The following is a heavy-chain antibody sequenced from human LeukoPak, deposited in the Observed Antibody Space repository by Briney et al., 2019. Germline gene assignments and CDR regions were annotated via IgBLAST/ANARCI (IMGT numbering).Heavy chain of an antibody. CDR3: ARDSCSSTSCRKKFDN. J-gene: IGHJ4*02. D-gene: IGHD2-2*01. CDR2: IYFSGST. V-gene: IGHV4-39*07. CDR1: GGSISGYY. Sequence: SETLSLTCTVSGGSISGYYWGWVRQPPGKGLEWIGSIYFSGSTYYNPSLKSRVTISVETSKVQFSLKLSSVTAADTAVYYCARDSCSSTSCRKKFDNWGQGTLVTVSS.